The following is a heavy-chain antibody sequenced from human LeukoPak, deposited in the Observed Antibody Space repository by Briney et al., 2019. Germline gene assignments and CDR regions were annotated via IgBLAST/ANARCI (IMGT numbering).Heavy chain of an antibody. D-gene: IGHD6-13*01. CDR1: GGSFSGYY. J-gene: IGHJ4*02. CDR3: ARDELSSPYYFDY. CDR2: IYYSGST. Sequence: SETLSLTCAVYGGSFSGYYWSWIRQPPGKGLEWIGSIYYSGSTYYNPSLKSRVTISVDTSKNQFSLKLSSVTAADTAVYYCARDELSSPYYFDYWGQGTLVTVSS. V-gene: IGHV4-34*01.